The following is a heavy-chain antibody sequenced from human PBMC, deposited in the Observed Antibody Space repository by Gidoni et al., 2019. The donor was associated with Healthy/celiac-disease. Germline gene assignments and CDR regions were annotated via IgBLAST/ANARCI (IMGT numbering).Heavy chain of an antibody. D-gene: IGHD3-22*01. J-gene: IGHJ6*02. V-gene: IGHV4-39*07. CDR2: IYYSGST. Sequence: LEWIGSIYYSGSTYYNPSLKSRVTISVDTSKNQFFLKLSSVTAADTAVYYCARDRKYYYDSSGYYGMDVWGQGTTVTVSS. CDR3: ARDRKYYYDSSGYYGMDV.